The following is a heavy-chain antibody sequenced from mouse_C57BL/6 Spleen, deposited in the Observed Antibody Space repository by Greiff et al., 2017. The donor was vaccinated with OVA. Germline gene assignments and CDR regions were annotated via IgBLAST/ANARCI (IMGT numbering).Heavy chain of an antibody. V-gene: IGHV1-64*01. J-gene: IGHJ4*01. CDR3: ASPFYDYDPYYYAMDY. CDR2: IHPNSGST. CDR1: GYTFTSYW. Sequence: QVQLQQPGAELVKPGASVKLSCKASGYTFTSYWMHWVKQRPGQGLEWIGMIHPNSGSTNYNEKFKSKATLTVDKSSSTAYMQLSSLTSEDSAVYYCASPFYDYDPYYYAMDYWGQGTSVTVSS. D-gene: IGHD2-4*01.